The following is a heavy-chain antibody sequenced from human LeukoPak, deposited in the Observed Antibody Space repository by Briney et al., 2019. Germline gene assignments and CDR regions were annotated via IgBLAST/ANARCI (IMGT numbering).Heavy chain of an antibody. CDR1: GFTFSSYW. CDR2: INSDGSST. Sequence: GGSLRLSCAASGFTFSSYWMPWVRQAPGKGLVWVSRINSDGSSTSYADSVKGRFTISRDNSKNTLYLQMNNLRAEDTAVYYCAKRTATTGGPFDYWGQGTLVTVSS. J-gene: IGHJ4*02. D-gene: IGHD1-7*01. V-gene: IGHV3-74*01. CDR3: AKRTATTGGPFDY.